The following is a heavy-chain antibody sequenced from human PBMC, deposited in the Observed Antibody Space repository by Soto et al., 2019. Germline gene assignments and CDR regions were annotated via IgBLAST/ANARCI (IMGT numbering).Heavy chain of an antibody. V-gene: IGHV3-21*01. CDR2: ISSGGSYI. CDR1: TFSMYS. Sequence: VQVVESGGGLVKPGGSLRLSCNFTFSMYSMNWVRQAPGKGLEWVSSISSGGSYIKYADSVKGRFTISRDNAKNSVSLQMNSLRVEDTAVYYCTRDQGGSSDSWFDPWGQGTQVTVSS. J-gene: IGHJ5*02. CDR3: TRDQGGSSDSWFDP. D-gene: IGHD1-26*01.